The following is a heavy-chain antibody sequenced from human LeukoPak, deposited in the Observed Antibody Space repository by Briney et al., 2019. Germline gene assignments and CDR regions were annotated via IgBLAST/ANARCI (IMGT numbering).Heavy chain of an antibody. J-gene: IGHJ4*02. CDR1: GFTFSSYW. D-gene: IGHD6-13*01. CDR3: AKLSSSWYYLDY. CDR2: INSDGSST. V-gene: IGHV3-74*01. Sequence: GGSLRLSCAASGFTFSSYWTHWVRQAPGKGLVWVSRINSDGSSTSYADSVKGRFTISRDNAKNTLYLQMNSLRAEDTAVYYCAKLSSSWYYLDYWGQGTLVTVSS.